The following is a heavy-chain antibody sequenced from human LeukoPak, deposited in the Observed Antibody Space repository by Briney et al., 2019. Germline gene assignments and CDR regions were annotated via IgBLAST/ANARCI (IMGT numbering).Heavy chain of an antibody. CDR3: AREDSSGYYPYYFDY. V-gene: IGHV1-69*05. CDR1: GGTFSSYA. D-gene: IGHD3-22*01. Sequence: SVKVSCKASGGTFSSYAISWVRQAPGQGLEWMGRIIPIFGTANYAQKFQGRVTITTDESTSTAYMELSSLRSEDTAMYYCAREDSSGYYPYYFDYWGQGTLVTVSS. J-gene: IGHJ4*02. CDR2: IIPIFGTA.